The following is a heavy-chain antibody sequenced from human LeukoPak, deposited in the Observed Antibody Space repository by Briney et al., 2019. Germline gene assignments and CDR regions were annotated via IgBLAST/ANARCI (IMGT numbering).Heavy chain of an antibody. CDR2: ISDSGGST. CDR1: GFTFSSYA. V-gene: IGHV3-23*01. CDR3: AKDSAVAPTRLYYFDY. J-gene: IGHJ4*02. Sequence: GGSLRLSCAASGFTFSSYAMSWVCQAPGKGLEWVSTISDSGGSTYYADSVKGRFTISRDNSKNTLYLQMNSLRAEDTAVYYCAKDSAVAPTRLYYFDYWGQGTLVTVSS. D-gene: IGHD6-19*01.